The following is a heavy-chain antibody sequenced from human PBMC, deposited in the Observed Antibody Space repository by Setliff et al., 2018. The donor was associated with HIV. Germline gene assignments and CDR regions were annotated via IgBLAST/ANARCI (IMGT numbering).Heavy chain of an antibody. CDR3: ARRSIVGATRGYYYYALDV. Sequence: PSETLSLTCAVSGDSINKYYWSWIRQPPGKGLEWLGYIYISGITNYNPTLKGRVTMSLDTSRNQFSLQLTSVTAADTAVYYCARRSIVGATRGYYYYALDVWGQGTTVTVSS. CDR2: IYISGIT. CDR1: GDSINKYY. J-gene: IGHJ6*02. V-gene: IGHV4-4*09. D-gene: IGHD1-26*01.